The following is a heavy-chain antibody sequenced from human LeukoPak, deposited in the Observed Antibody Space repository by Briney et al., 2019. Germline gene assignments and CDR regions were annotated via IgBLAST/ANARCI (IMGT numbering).Heavy chain of an antibody. D-gene: IGHD2-8*01. CDR2: INPSGGST. J-gene: IGHJ6*02. CDR1: GYNFIRYY. CDR3: AREDVVLVDAVRYYYYGMDV. Sequence: ASVKVSCKASGYNFIRYYMHWGRQAPGQGLECVGIINPSGGSTSYAQKFQERVTMTRDTSTSTVYMELSSLKSEDTAVYYCAREDVVLVDAVRYYYYGMDVWGQGATVTASS. V-gene: IGHV1-46*01.